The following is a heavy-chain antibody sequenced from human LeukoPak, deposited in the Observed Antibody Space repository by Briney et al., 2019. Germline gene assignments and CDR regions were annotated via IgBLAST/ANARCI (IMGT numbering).Heavy chain of an antibody. V-gene: IGHV3-15*01. J-gene: IGHJ5*02. CDR2: IKSKTDGGTT. CDR3: TTDHALSRPMYLTGYCSSTSCYTAFDP. D-gene: IGHD2-2*02. Sequence: GGSLRLSCAASGFTFSNAWMSWVRQAPGKGLEWVGRIKSKTDGGTTDYAAPVKGRFTISRDDSKNTLYLQMNSLKTEDTAVYYCTTDHALSRPMYLTGYCSSTSCYTAFDPWGQGTLVTVSS. CDR1: GFTFSNAW.